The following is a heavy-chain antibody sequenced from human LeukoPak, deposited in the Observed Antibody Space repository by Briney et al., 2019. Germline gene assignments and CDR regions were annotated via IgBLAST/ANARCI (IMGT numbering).Heavy chain of an antibody. CDR1: GGALSSGSYY. V-gene: IGHV4-61*02. Sequence: PSQTLSLTCTVSGGALSSGSYYWSWIRQPAGQGLEWIGRIYTSGSTNYNPSIKSRVTISVDTSKNQFSLKLSSLTAADTAVYYCARPFRGWYRKSPYYFDYWGQGTLVTVSS. CDR2: IYTSGST. J-gene: IGHJ4*02. D-gene: IGHD6-19*01. CDR3: ARPFRGWYRKSPYYFDY.